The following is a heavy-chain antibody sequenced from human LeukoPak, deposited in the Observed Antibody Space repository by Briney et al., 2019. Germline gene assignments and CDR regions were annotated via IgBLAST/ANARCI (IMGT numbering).Heavy chain of an antibody. CDR2: ISSSGRTI. D-gene: IGHD2-21*02. CDR3: ASLVTGILGIDY. J-gene: IGHJ4*02. CDR1: GFTFINYE. V-gene: IGHV3-48*03. Sequence: PGGSLRLSCEASGFTFINYEMNWVRQAPGKGLEWLSYISSSGRTIHYADSVKGRFTISRDNAKNSLYLQMNSLRAEDTAVYYCASLVTGILGIDYWGQGTLVTVSS.